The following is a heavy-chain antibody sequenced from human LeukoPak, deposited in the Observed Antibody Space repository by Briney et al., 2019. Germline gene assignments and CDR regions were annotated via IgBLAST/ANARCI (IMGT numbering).Heavy chain of an antibody. V-gene: IGHV3-23*01. D-gene: IGHD2-2*01. CDR3: ARSHQLLRYPNWFDP. CDR1: GFTFSNYA. J-gene: IGHJ5*02. CDR2: ISGSGGIT. Sequence: GGSLRLSCAASGFTFSNYAMSWVRQAPGKGLEWVSAISGSGGITYYADSVKGRFTISRDNAKNSLYLQMNSLRDEDTAVYYCARSHQLLRYPNWFDPWGQGTLVTVSS.